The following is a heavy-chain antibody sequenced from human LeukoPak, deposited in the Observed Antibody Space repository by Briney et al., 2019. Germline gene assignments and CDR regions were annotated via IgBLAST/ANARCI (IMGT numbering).Heavy chain of an antibody. V-gene: IGHV3-30*03. D-gene: IGHD5-18*01. CDR1: GITFSMNA. CDR3: AGIGGGGFSYGYNPY. J-gene: IGHJ4*02. CDR2: ISHDGRNK. Sequence: SGGSLRLSCAASGITFSMNAMQWVRQAPGKGLEWVTVISHDGRNKFYADSVKGRFTVSRDNSNDTLYLHMNRLRVEDSATYYCAGIGGGGFSYGYNPYWGQGTLVPVSA.